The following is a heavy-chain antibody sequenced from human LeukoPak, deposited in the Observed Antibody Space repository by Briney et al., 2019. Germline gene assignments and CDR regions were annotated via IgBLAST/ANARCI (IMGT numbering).Heavy chain of an antibody. CDR1: GGSISSGSYY. CDR2: IYTSGST. J-gene: IGHJ3*02. D-gene: IGHD3-9*01. CDR3: ARFFKPTYYDILTGYPIPVVGAFDI. V-gene: IGHV4-61*02. Sequence: PSETLSLTCTVSGGSISSGSYYWSWIRQPAGKGLEWIGRIYTSGSTNYNPSLKSRVTISVDTSKNQFSLKLSSVTAADTAVYYCARFFKPTYYDILTGYPIPVVGAFDIWGQGTMVTVSS.